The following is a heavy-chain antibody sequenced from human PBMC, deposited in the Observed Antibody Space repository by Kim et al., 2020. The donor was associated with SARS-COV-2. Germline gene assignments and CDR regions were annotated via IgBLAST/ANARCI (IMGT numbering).Heavy chain of an antibody. CDR1: GFTFSSYA. CDR3: AKDSESAAWAFCCPHAFDI. J-gene: IGHJ3*02. V-gene: IGHV3-23*01. D-gene: IGHD6-13*01. Sequence: GGSLRLSCAASGFTFSSYAMSWVRQAPGKGLEWVSAISGSGGSTYYADSVKGRFTISRDNSKNTLYLQMNSLRAEDTAVYYCAKDSESAAWAFCCPHAFDIWGQGTMVTVSS. CDR2: ISGSGGST.